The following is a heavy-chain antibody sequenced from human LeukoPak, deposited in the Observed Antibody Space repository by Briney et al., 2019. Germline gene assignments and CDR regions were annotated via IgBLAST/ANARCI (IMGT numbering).Heavy chain of an antibody. CDR1: GFTFSSYT. CDR2: IKSKTDGGTT. J-gene: IGHJ4*02. CDR3: TTDHTPPFPYCGGDCYPN. Sequence: GRSLRLSCAASGFTFSSYTMHWVRQAPGKGLEWVGRIKSKTDGGTTDYAAPVKGRFTISRDDSKNTLYLQMNSLKTEDTAVYYCTTDHTPPFPYCGGDCYPNWGQGTLVTVSS. D-gene: IGHD2-21*01. V-gene: IGHV3-15*01.